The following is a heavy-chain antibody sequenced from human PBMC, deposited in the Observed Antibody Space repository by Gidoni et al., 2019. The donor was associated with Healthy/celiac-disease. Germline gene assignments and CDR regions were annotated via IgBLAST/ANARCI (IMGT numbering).Heavy chain of an antibody. V-gene: IGHV3-53*02. Sequence: EVQLVETGGGLIQPGGSLRLSCAASGFTVSSNYMSWVRQAPGKGLEWVSVIYSGGSTYYADSVKGRFTIPRDNSKNTLYLQMNSLRAEDTAVYYCARVIAARRGLNWFDPWGQGTLVTVSS. CDR1: GFTVSSNY. D-gene: IGHD6-6*01. CDR3: ARVIAARRGLNWFDP. J-gene: IGHJ5*02. CDR2: IYSGGST.